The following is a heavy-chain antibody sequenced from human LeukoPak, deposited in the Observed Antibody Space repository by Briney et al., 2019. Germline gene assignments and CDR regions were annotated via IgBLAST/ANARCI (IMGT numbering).Heavy chain of an antibody. CDR1: GFTFSNYW. V-gene: IGHV3-7*03. Sequence: PGGSLRLSCAASGFTFSNYWMSWVRQAPGKGLEWVANIKQDGSEEYYVDSVKGRFTISRDNAKNSLYLQMNSLRAEDTAIYYCVRVPQGTTAFDNWGQGTLVTVSS. CDR2: IKQDGSEE. J-gene: IGHJ4*02. D-gene: IGHD1-7*01. CDR3: VRVPQGTTAFDN.